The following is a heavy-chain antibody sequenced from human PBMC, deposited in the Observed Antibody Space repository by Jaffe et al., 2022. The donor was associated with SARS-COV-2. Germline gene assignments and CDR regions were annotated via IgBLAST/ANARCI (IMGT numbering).Heavy chain of an antibody. CDR3: ARSSYYDFWSGSKEDYYGMDV. V-gene: IGHV6-1*01. Sequence: QVQLQQSGPGLVKPSQTLSLTCAISGDSVSSNSAAWNWIRQSPSRGLEWLGRTYYRSKWYNDYAVSVKSRITINPDTSKNQFSLQLNSVTPEDTAVYYCARSSYYDFWSGSKEDYYGMDVWGQGTTVTVSS. J-gene: IGHJ6*02. CDR1: GDSVSSNSAA. D-gene: IGHD3-3*01. CDR2: TYYRSKWYN.